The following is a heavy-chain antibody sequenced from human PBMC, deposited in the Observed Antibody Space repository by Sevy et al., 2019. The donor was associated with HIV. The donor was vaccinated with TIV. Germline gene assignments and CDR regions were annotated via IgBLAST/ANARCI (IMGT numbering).Heavy chain of an antibody. CDR2: IRYDGSNK. CDR1: GFTFSSYG. D-gene: IGHD6-13*01. J-gene: IGHJ4*02. Sequence: GGSLRLSCAASGFTFSSYGMHWVRQAPGKGLEWVAFIRYDGSNKYYADSVKGGFTISRDNSKNTLYLQMNSLRAEDTAVYYCAKDSGRFGIAAQEIDYWGQGTLVTVSS. CDR3: AKDSGRFGIAAQEIDY. V-gene: IGHV3-30*02.